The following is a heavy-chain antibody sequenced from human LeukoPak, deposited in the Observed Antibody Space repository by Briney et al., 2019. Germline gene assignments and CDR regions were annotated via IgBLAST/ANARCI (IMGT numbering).Heavy chain of an antibody. D-gene: IGHD3-10*01. J-gene: IGHJ3*02. CDR1: GFTFSSYA. CDR2: ISGSGGST. CDR3: AKDLSGPLGYGSGDAFDI. V-gene: IGHV3-23*01. Sequence: PGGSLRLSCAASGFTFSSYAMSWVRQAPGKGLEWVSAISGSGGSTYYADSVKGRFTISRDNSKNTLYLQMNSLRAEDTAVYYCAKDLSGPLGYGSGDAFDIWGQGTMVTVSS.